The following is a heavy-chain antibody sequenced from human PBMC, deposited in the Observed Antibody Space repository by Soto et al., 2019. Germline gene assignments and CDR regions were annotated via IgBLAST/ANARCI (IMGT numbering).Heavy chain of an antibody. CDR2: IYYSGST. J-gene: IGHJ5*02. D-gene: IGHD2-15*01. CDR3: ARQGYCSGGSCSRWFDP. V-gene: IGHV4-39*01. Sequence: SETLSLTCTVSGGSISSSSYYWGWIRQPPGKGLEWIGSIYYSGSTYYNTSLKSRVTISVDTSKNQFSLKLSSVTAADTAVYYCARQGYCSGGSCSRWFDPWGQGTLVTVSS. CDR1: GGSISSSSYY.